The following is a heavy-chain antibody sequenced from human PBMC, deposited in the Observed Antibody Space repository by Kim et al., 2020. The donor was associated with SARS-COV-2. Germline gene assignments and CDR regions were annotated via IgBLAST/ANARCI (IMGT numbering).Heavy chain of an antibody. D-gene: IGHD6-6*01. V-gene: IGHV4-59*01. CDR1: GGSISSYY. J-gene: IGHJ4*02. CDR2: IYYSGST. Sequence: SETLSLTCTVSGGSISSYYWSWIRQPPGKGLEWIGYIYYSGSTNYNPSLKSRVTISVDTSKNQFSLKLSSVTAADTAVYYCARQNIAARNFDYWGQGTLVTVSS. CDR3: ARQNIAARNFDY.